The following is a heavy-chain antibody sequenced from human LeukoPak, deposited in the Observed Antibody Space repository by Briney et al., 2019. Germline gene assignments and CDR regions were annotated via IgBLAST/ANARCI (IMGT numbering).Heavy chain of an antibody. CDR1: GFTFSNYY. D-gene: IGHD3-22*01. Sequence: GGSLRLSCAASGFTFSNYYMSWVRQAPGKGLEWVANIRQDASAVFYVDSLKGRFTVSRDNTKNSLYLQMNSLRDEDTAVYYCARSPNYYDSSGYYYDIDYWGQGTLVTVSS. CDR3: ARSPNYYDSSGYYYDIDY. CDR2: IRQDASAV. J-gene: IGHJ4*02. V-gene: IGHV3-7*02.